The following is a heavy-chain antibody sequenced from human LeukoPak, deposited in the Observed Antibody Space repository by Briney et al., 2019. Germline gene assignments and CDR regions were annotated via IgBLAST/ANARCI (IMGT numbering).Heavy chain of an antibody. CDR2: IIPILGIA. J-gene: IGHJ6*02. Sequence: GASVKVSCKASGGTFSSYAISWVRQAPGQGLEWMGRIIPILGIANYAQKFQGRVTITADKSTSTAYMELSSLRSEDTAVYYCARLGPESLYGMDVWGQGTTVTVSS. CDR3: ARLGPESLYGMDV. CDR1: GGTFSSYA. V-gene: IGHV1-69*04. D-gene: IGHD3-16*01.